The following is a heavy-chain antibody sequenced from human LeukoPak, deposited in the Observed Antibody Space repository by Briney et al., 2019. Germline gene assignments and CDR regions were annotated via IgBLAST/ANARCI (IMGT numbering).Heavy chain of an antibody. CDR3: ARDRVTVTTGWFDP. V-gene: IGHV4-59*01. Sequence: SETLSLTCTVSGGSISSYYWSWIRQPPGKGLEWIGYIYYSGSTNYNPSLKSRVTISVDTSKNQFSLKLSSVTAADTAVYYCARDRVTVTTGWFDPWGQGTLVTVSS. CDR2: IYYSGST. D-gene: IGHD4-17*01. J-gene: IGHJ5*02. CDR1: GGSISSYY.